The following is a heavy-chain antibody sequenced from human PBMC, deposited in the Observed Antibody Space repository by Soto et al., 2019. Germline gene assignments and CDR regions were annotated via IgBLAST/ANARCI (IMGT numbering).Heavy chain of an antibody. CDR2: IYHSGST. V-gene: IGHV4-4*02. CDR3: ARVSGSYYYGMDV. CDR1: GGSISSSNW. D-gene: IGHD1-26*01. Sequence: QVQLQESGPGLVKPSGTLSLTCAVSGGSISSSNWWSWVRQPPGKGLEWIGEIYHSGSTNYNPSPKSRGTISVDKSKNQCSLKRSSVTAADTAVYYCARVSGSYYYGMDVWGQGTTVTVSS. J-gene: IGHJ6*02.